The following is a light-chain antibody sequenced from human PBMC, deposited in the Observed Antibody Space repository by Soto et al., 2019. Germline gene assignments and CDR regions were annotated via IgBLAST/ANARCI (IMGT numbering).Light chain of an antibody. CDR3: SSYTSSTNYV. V-gene: IGLV2-8*01. Sequence: QSVLTQPPSASGSPGQSVTISCTGAGTDVGQYNYVSWYQQHPGKAPKLLIHHVSRRPSGVPARFSGSKSGNTASLTVSGLQTEDEADYYCSSYTSSTNYVFGNGTKLT. CDR1: GTDVGQYNY. J-gene: IGLJ1*01. CDR2: HVS.